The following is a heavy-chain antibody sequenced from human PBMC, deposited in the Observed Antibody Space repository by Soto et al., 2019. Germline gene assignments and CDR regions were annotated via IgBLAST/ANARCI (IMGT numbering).Heavy chain of an antibody. D-gene: IGHD3-10*01. V-gene: IGHV4-34*01. CDR1: GGSFSGYY. Sequence: SETLSLTCAVYGGSFSGYYWSWIRQPPGKGLEWIGSIYHSGSTYYNPSLKSRVTISVDTSKNQFSLKLSSVTAADTAVYYCARGEVTMVRYYGMDVWGQGTTAT. CDR3: ARGEVTMVRYYGMDV. J-gene: IGHJ6*02. CDR2: IYHSGST.